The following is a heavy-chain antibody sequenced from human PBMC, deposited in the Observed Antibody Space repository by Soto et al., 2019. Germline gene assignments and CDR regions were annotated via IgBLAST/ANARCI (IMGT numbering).Heavy chain of an antibody. J-gene: IGHJ6*02. D-gene: IGHD2-15*01. CDR1: GYTFTSYG. Sequence: VSVKVSCKASGYTFTSYGSSWVRQAPGQGLEWMGWISAYNGNTNYAQKLQGRVTMTTDTSTSTAYMELRSLRSDDTAVYYCARVRYCSGGSCYLYYGMDVWGQGTTVTVSS. CDR2: ISAYNGNT. V-gene: IGHV1-18*01. CDR3: ARVRYCSGGSCYLYYGMDV.